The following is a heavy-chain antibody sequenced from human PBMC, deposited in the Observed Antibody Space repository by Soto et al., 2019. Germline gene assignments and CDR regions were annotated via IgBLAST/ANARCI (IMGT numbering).Heavy chain of an antibody. V-gene: IGHV1-46*03. D-gene: IGHD3-10*01. CDR3: ARTPITVVRGVLYYYYGMDV. CDR1: GYTFTSYY. Sequence: QVQLVQSGAEVKKPGASVKVSCKASGYTFTSYYMHWVRQAPGQGLEWMGIINPSGGSTSYAQKFQGRVTMTRDTSTSTVYMELSSLRSEDTAVYYCARTPITVVRGVLYYYYGMDVWGQGTTVTVSS. CDR2: INPSGGST. J-gene: IGHJ6*02.